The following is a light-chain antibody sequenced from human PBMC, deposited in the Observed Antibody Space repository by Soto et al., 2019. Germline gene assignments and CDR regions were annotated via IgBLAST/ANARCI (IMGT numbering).Light chain of an antibody. J-gene: IGLJ2*01. CDR2: EVS. V-gene: IGLV2-14*01. Sequence: QSALTQPASVSGSPGQSITISCTGTSGDIGGYNYVSWYQQHPGKAPKLLISEVSNRPSGVSHRFSGSKSGNTASLTISGIMTEDEADYYCSSYTTNSIPVVFGGGTKLTV. CDR1: SGDIGGYNY. CDR3: SSYTTNSIPVV.